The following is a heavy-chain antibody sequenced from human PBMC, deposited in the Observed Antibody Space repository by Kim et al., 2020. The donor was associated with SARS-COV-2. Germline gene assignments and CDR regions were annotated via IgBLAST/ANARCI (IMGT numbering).Heavy chain of an antibody. CDR2: TRNKANSYTT. CDR3: VRGAFCRGGACPGPFDY. J-gene: IGHJ4*02. V-gene: IGHV3-72*01. D-gene: IGHD2-15*01. Sequence: GGSLRLSCAASGFTFSDYYMDWVRQAPGKGLEWVSRTRNKANSYTTEYATSVKGRFTIPRDDSKNSVYLQMNNLKTEDTAVYYCVRGAFCRGGACPGPFDYWGQGTLVTASS. CDR1: GFTFSDYY.